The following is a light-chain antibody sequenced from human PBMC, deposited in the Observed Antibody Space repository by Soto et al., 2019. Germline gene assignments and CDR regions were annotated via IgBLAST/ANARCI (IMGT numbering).Light chain of an antibody. CDR2: DVS. Sequence: QSALTQPRSVSGSPGQSVTISCTGTSSDVGDYDYVSWYQQHPGKAPKVMIYDVSKRPSGVPDRFSGSKSGNTASLTISGLQADDETDYYCCSYAGSYTLLFGGGTKLTGL. J-gene: IGLJ2*01. V-gene: IGLV2-11*01. CDR3: CSYAGSYTLL. CDR1: SSDVGDYDY.